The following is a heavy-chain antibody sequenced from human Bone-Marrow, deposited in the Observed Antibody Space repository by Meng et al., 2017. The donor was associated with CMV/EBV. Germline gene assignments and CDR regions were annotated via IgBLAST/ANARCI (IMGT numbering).Heavy chain of an antibody. Sequence: GSLRLSCIVSGGSISRHYWTWIRQPPGKGLEYIGYIYYSGSTNYNPSLKSRVTISVDTSKNQFSLKLSAVTAADTAVYYCARDYCSSTSCYPSWFDPWGQGTLVTVSS. CDR3: ARDYCSSTSCYPSWFDP. D-gene: IGHD2-2*01. CDR1: GGSISRHY. J-gene: IGHJ5*02. CDR2: IYYSGST. V-gene: IGHV4-59*11.